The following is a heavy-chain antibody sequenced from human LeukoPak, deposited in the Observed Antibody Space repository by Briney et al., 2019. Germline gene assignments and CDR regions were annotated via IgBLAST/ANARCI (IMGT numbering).Heavy chain of an antibody. V-gene: IGHV4-59*08. D-gene: IGHD3-22*01. J-gene: IGHJ5*01. CDR1: GDSISTYY. CDR3: ARHVRFYYDTSVYYFDS. Sequence: SETLSLTCTVSGDSISTYYWSWIRQPPGKGLEWIGHIYSSGSTKYNPSLKSRVTISVDTSKNQFSLELSSVTAADTAVYYCARHVRFYYDTSVYYFDSWGQGTLVTVSS. CDR2: IYSSGST.